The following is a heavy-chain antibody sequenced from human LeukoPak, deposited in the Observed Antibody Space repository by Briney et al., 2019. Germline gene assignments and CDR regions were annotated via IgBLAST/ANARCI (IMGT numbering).Heavy chain of an antibody. CDR3: STLAYCSGGRCYGFDY. V-gene: IGHV3-15*04. J-gene: IGHJ4*02. CDR2: IESKTDGGAT. D-gene: IGHD2-15*01. Sequence: GGSLRLSCVVSGLTFSNAWMTWVRQAPGKGLEWVGRIESKTDGGATDYAAPVKGRFTISRDDSKKTQYLQMNSLKTEDTAVYYCSTLAYCSGGRCYGFDYWGQGALVTVSS. CDR1: GLTFSNAW.